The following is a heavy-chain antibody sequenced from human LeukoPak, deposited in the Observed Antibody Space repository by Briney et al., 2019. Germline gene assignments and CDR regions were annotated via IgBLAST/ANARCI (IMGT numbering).Heavy chain of an antibody. CDR3: ARVRLQPRTLLDDAFDI. Sequence: GGSLRLSCAASGFSFTYAWMSWVRQAPGRGLEWLGRVKSKTDGGTTDYAAPVKGRFTISRDDSKNTLYLQMNSLRAEDTAVYYCARVRLQPRTLLDDAFDIWGQGTMVTVSS. CDR1: GFSFTYAW. D-gene: IGHD1-14*01. V-gene: IGHV3-15*01. CDR2: VKSKTDGGTT. J-gene: IGHJ3*02.